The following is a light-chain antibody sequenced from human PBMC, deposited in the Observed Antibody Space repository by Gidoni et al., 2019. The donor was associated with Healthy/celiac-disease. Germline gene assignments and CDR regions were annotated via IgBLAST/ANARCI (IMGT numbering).Light chain of an antibody. J-gene: IGKJ2*01. CDR3: QQRSNWYT. Sequence: ESVLTQSPATLSLSPGERATLSCRASQRVSSYLAWYQQKPGQAPRLLISDASNRAPGIPARFSGSGSGTDFPLTISCLEPEDFAVYYCQQRSNWYTFGQXTKLEIQ. CDR1: QRVSSY. CDR2: DAS. V-gene: IGKV3-11*01.